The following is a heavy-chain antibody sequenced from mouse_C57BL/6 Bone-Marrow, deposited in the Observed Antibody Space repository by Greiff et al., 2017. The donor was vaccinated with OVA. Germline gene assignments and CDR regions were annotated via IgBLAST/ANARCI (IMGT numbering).Heavy chain of an antibody. V-gene: IGHV1-26*01. CDR3: ARPIYYDYDKGAMDY. D-gene: IGHD2-4*01. CDR1: GYTFTDYY. J-gene: IGHJ4*01. CDR2: INPNNGGT. Sequence: EVQLQQSGPELVKPGASVKISCKASGYTFTDYYMNWVKQSHGKSLEWIGDINPNNGGTSYNQKFKGKATLTVDKSSSTAYMELRSLTSEDSAVYYCARPIYYDYDKGAMDYWGQGTSVTVSS.